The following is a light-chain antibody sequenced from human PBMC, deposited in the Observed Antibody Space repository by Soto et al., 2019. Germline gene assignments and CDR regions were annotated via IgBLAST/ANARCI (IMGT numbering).Light chain of an antibody. V-gene: IGKV3-15*01. CDR2: GAS. CDR3: QQYIRWPLT. J-gene: IGKJ4*01. Sequence: EIVMTQSPAILSVSPGERATLSCRASQSVSRSLACYQHKPGQAPSLLIYGASTRATGTPARFSGSGSGTEFTLTISSLQSEDFAVYYCQQYIRWPLTFGGGTKVDI. CDR1: QSVSRS.